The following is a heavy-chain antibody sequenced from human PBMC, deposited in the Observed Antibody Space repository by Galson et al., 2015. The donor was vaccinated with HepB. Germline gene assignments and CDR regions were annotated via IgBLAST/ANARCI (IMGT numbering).Heavy chain of an antibody. CDR2: IRSKAYGGRT. CDR3: SRFGGFCSGGSCYSRWFDP. CDR1: GFNFGDYA. J-gene: IGHJ5*02. D-gene: IGHD2-15*01. V-gene: IGHV3-49*03. Sequence: SLRLSCAASGFNFGDYAMSWFRQAPGKGLEWVGFIRSKAYGGRTEYAASVKGRFTISRDDSKGIAYLQMNSLKTEDAALYYCSRFGGFCSGGSCYSRWFDPRGQGTLVTVSS.